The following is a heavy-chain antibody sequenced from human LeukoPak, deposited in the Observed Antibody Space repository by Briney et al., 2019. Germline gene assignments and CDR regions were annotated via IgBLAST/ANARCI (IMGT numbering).Heavy chain of an antibody. V-gene: IGHV3-11*06. CDR2: ISGSSSYT. Sequence: GSLRLSCTASGFTFSDYYMSWIRQAPGKGLEWVSYISGSSSYTNYADSVKGRFTISGDNAKNSLYLQMTSLRAEDTAVYYCASVGVDNPRNNWFDPWGQGTLVTVSS. CDR1: GFTFSDYY. J-gene: IGHJ5*02. CDR3: ASVGVDNPRNNWFDP. D-gene: IGHD1-14*01.